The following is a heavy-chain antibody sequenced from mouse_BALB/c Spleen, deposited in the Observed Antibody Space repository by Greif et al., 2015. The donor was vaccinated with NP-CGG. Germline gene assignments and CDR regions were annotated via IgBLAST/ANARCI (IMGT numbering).Heavy chain of an antibody. V-gene: IGHV1-14*01. Sequence: VQLQQSGPELVKPGASVKMSCKASGYTFTSYVMHWVKQKPGQGLEWIGYINPYNDGTKYNEKFKGKATLTSDKSSSTAYMELSSLTSEDSAVYYCASYYGSSYLAWFAYWGQGTLVTVSA. CDR3: ASYYGSSYLAWFAY. CDR1: GYTFTSYV. D-gene: IGHD1-1*01. CDR2: INPYNDGT. J-gene: IGHJ3*01.